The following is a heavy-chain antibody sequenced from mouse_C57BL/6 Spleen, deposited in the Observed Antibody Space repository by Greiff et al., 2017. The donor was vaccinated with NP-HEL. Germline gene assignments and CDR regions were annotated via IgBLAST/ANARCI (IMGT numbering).Heavy chain of an antibody. V-gene: IGHV1-64*01. CDR3: ARSTGTGFDY. J-gene: IGHJ2*01. CDR1: GYTFTSYW. D-gene: IGHD4-1*01. CDR2: IHPNSGST. Sequence: VKLQESGAELVKPGASVKLSCKASGYTFTSYWMHWVKQRPGQGLEWIGMIHPNSGSTNYNEKFKSKATLTVDKSSSTAYMQLSSLTSEDSAVYYSARSTGTGFDYWGQGTTLTVSS.